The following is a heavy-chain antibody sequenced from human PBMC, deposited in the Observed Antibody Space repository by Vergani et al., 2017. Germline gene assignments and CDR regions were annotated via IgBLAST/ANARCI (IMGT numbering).Heavy chain of an antibody. D-gene: IGHD3-10*01. CDR1: GGSFNTYY. J-gene: IGHJ6*03. V-gene: IGHV4-59*12. CDR2: IYSTGST. Sequence: QVQLEESGPGLVKPSETLSLTCTVSGGSFNTYYWSWIRQSPGKGLEWIGYIYSTGSTNYNPSLNSRVTISIDTSTHQFSLNLRSVTAADTAVYYCAREYYYGSGSYYNYYYYMDVWGKGTTVTVSS. CDR3: AREYYYGSGSYYNYYYYMDV.